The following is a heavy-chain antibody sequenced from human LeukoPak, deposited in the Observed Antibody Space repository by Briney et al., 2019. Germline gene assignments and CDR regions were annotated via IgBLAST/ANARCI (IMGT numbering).Heavy chain of an antibody. CDR2: ISSSGSTI. D-gene: IGHD3-3*01. CDR3: ARVNRFPYYYGMDV. CDR1: GFTFSDYY. J-gene: IGHJ6*02. Sequence: GGSLRLSCAASGFTFSDYYMSWIRQAPGKGLEWVSYISSSGSTIYYADSVKGRFTISRDNAKNSLYLRMNSLRAEDTAVYYCARVNRFPYYYGMDVWGQGTTVTVSS. V-gene: IGHV3-11*01.